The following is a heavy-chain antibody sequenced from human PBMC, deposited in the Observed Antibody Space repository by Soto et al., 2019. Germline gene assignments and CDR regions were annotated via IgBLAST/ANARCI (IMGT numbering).Heavy chain of an antibody. V-gene: IGHV4-34*01. CDR2: INHSGST. CDR3: ARRPVFWSGYYYPYYFDY. CDR1: GGSFSGYY. Sequence: SETLSLTCAVYGGSFSGYYWSWIRQPPGKGLEWIGEINHSGSTNYNPSLKSRVTISVDTSKNQFSLKLSSVTAADTAVYYCARRPVFWSGYYYPYYFDYWGQGTLVTVSS. D-gene: IGHD3-3*01. J-gene: IGHJ4*02.